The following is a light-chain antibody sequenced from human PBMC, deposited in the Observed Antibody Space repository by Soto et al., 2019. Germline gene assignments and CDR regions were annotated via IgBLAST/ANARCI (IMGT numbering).Light chain of an antibody. Sequence: EIVMTQSPATLSVSPGERATLSCRASQSVSSNLAWYQQKPGQAPRLLIYGASTRATGIPARFSGSGSETEFTLTISSLQSEDFAVYYCQQYNNWPPRGITFGPGTKVDIK. J-gene: IGKJ3*01. CDR1: QSVSSN. V-gene: IGKV3-15*01. CDR2: GAS. CDR3: QQYNNWPPRGIT.